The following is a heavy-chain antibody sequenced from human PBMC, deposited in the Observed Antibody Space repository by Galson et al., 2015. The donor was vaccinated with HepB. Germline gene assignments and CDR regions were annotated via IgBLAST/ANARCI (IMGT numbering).Heavy chain of an antibody. CDR3: AQRSLIRGVMRFDP. V-gene: IGHV2-5*02. CDR2: IYWDDDK. Sequence: PALVKPTQTLTLTCTVSGLSLSTRGVGVGWIRQPPGKALEWLALIYWDDDKRYSPSLKSRLTIIKDTSKNEVVLTLTNMDPVDTATYYCAQRSLIRGVMRFDPWGQGTLVTVSS. J-gene: IGHJ5*02. D-gene: IGHD3-10*01. CDR1: GLSLSTRGVG.